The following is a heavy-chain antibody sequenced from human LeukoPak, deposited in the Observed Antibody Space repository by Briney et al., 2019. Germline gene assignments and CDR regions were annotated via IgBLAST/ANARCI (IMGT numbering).Heavy chain of an antibody. D-gene: IGHD4-17*01. J-gene: IGHJ4*02. CDR3: ARVPISTTARGYFDY. Sequence: PSETLSLTCSVSSGSVSSGSYYWSWIRQPPGKGLEWIGYIYYSGSTTYNPSLKSRVSMSVDTSKNNFSLKLSSMTAADTAVYYCARVPISTTARGYFDYWGQGTLVTVSS. CDR1: SGSVSSGSYY. CDR2: IYYSGST. V-gene: IGHV4-61*03.